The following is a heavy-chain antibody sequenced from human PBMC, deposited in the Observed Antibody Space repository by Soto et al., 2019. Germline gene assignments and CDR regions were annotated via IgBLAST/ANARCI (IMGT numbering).Heavy chain of an antibody. D-gene: IGHD3-3*01. CDR3: ARALIYNFWSGDYKSVPAWFDP. CDR2: ICYSGST. Sequence: PSETLSLTCTVSGGSISSYYWSWIRQPPGKGLEWIGEICYSGSTNYNPSLKSRVTISVDTSNNQFSLKLSSVTAADTAVYYCARALIYNFWSGDYKSVPAWFDPWGQGTLVTVSS. CDR1: GGSISSYY. V-gene: IGHV4-59*12. J-gene: IGHJ5*02.